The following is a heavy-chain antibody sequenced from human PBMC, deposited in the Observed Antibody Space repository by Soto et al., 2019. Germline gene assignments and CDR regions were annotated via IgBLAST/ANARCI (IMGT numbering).Heavy chain of an antibody. CDR1: GFTFSSYW. CDR2: INGDGSTT. J-gene: IGHJ4*02. D-gene: IGHD3-22*01. CDR3: ARPRYDGSGTPFDH. V-gene: IGHV3-74*01. Sequence: EVQLVESGGALVQPGGSLRLYCAASGFTFSSYWMHWVRQAPGKGLVWVSRINGDGSTTTYADSVKGRFIISRDNAKNMLYLQMNSLTAEDTAVYYCARPRYDGSGTPFDHWGQGTLVTVSS.